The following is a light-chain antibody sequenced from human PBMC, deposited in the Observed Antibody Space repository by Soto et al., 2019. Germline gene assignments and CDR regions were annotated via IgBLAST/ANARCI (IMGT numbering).Light chain of an antibody. CDR1: KLGDKY. J-gene: IGLJ2*01. Sequence: SYELTQPPSVSVSPGQTASITCSGDKLGDKYACWYQQKPGQSPVLVIYQDSKRPSGIPERFSGSNSGNTATLTISGTQAMDEADYYCQAWDSSTYLVFGGGTKLTV. CDR2: QDS. V-gene: IGLV3-1*01. CDR3: QAWDSSTYLV.